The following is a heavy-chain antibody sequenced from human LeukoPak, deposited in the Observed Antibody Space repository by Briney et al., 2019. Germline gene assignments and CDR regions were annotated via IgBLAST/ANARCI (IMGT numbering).Heavy chain of an antibody. CDR2: ISSSSSYI. J-gene: IGHJ4*02. D-gene: IGHD1-26*01. CDR1: GFTFSSYS. Sequence: PGGSLRLSCAASGFTFSSYSMNWVRQATGKGLEWVSSISSSSSYIYYADSVKGRFTISRDNAKNSLYLQMNSLRAEDTAVYYCARDFSVVGAPRLDYWGQGTLVTVSS. V-gene: IGHV3-21*01. CDR3: ARDFSVVGAPRLDY.